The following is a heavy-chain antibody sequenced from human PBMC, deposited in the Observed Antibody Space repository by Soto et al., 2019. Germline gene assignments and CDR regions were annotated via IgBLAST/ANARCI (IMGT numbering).Heavy chain of an antibody. CDR2: IYWDGDK. D-gene: IGHD2-21*02. CDR1: GFSLNTGGMG. V-gene: IGHV2-5*02. J-gene: IGHJ6*02. CDR3: VHSRCGGDCLRSYSSHYYYGMDV. Sequence: SGSTLGNPTQTLTLTCTLSGFSLNTGGMGVGWIRQPPGKALEWLAGIYWDGDKRYSPSLQSRLSITKDTSNNQVVLTMTHMDPVDTATYYCVHSRCGGDCLRSYSSHYYYGMDVWGQGNTVTVS.